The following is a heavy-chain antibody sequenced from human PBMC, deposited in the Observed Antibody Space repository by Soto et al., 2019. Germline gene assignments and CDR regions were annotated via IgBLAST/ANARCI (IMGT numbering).Heavy chain of an antibody. CDR1: GFTFSNAW. V-gene: IGHV3-15*01. CDR3: PTEVVVVVAATSDAFDI. D-gene: IGHD2-15*01. CDR2: IKSKTDGGTT. J-gene: IGHJ3*02. Sequence: GGSLRLSCAASGFTFSNAWMSWVRQAPGKGLEWVGRIKSKTDGGTTDYAAPVKGSFSISRYDSKNTQYLQMTSLKTKDTAVYSCPTEVVVVVAATSDAFDIWGQGTMVTVSS.